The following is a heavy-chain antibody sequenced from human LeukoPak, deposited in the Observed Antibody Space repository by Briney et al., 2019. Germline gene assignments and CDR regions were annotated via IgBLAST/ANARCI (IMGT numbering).Heavy chain of an antibody. CDR2: IYYSGST. J-gene: IGHJ6*02. CDR3: ARVFGDIVVVVDRQDYYGMDV. V-gene: IGHV4-39*07. CDR1: GGSISSSSYY. D-gene: IGHD2-15*01. Sequence: KPSETLSLTCTVSGGSISSSSYYWGWIRQPPGKGLEWIGSIYYSGSTYYNPSLKSRVTISVDTSKNQFSLKLSSVTAADTAVHYCARVFGDIVVVVDRQDYYGMDVWGQGTTVTVSS.